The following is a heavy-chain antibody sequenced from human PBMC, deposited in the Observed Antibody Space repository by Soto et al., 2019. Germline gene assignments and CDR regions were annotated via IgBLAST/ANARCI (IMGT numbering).Heavy chain of an antibody. CDR2: INHSGST. J-gene: IGHJ6*02. D-gene: IGHD2-2*01. CDR3: ARMGVHGIVVVPAAPHSGMDV. CDR1: GGSFSGYY. V-gene: IGHV4-34*01. Sequence: SETLSLTCAVYGGSFSGYYWSWIRQPPGKGLEWIGEINHSGSTNYNPSLKSRVTISVDTSKNQFSLKLSSVTAADTAVYYCARMGVHGIVVVPAAPHSGMDVWGQGTTVTVSS.